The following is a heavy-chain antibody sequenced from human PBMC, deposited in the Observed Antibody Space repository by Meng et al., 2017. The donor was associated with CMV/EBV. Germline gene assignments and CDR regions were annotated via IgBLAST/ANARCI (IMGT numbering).Heavy chain of an antibody. J-gene: IGHJ6*02. CDR2: INPSGGST. CDR3: AGTTPGYSRSLVRYPPGNYGMDV. V-gene: IGHV1-46*01. D-gene: IGHD6-6*01. CDR1: GYTFTSYY. Sequence: ASVKVSCKASGYTFTSYYMHWVRQAPGQGLEWMGIINPSGGSTSYAQKFQGRVTMTRDTSTSTVYMELSSLRSEDTAVYYCAGTTPGYSRSLVRYPPGNYGMDVWGQGTTVT.